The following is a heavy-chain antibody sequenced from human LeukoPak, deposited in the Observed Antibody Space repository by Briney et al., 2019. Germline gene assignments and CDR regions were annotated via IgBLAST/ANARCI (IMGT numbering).Heavy chain of an antibody. CDR3: ARCGSIFGVVTL. D-gene: IGHD3-3*01. V-gene: IGHV4-30-4*08. J-gene: IGHJ3*01. Sequence: SETLSLTXTVSGGSISSGDYYWSWIRQPPGKGLEWIGYIYYSGSTYYNPSLKSRVTISVDTSKNQFSLKLSSVTAADTAVYYCARCGSIFGVVTLWGQGTMVTVSS. CDR1: GGSISSGDYY. CDR2: IYYSGST.